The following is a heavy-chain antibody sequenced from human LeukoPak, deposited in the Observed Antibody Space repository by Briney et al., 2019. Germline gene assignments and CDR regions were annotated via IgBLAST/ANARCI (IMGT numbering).Heavy chain of an antibody. V-gene: IGHV4-31*03. CDR2: IYYSGST. J-gene: IGHJ4*02. D-gene: IGHD3-22*01. CDR3: ASMLVYDSSGYSLGYYFDY. CDR1: GGSISSGGYY. Sequence: PSETLSLTCTVSGGSISSGGYYWSWIRQLPGKGLEWIGYIYYSGSTYYNPSLKSRVTISVDTSKNQFSLKLSSVTAADTAVYYCASMLVYDSSGYSLGYYFDYWGQGTLVTVSS.